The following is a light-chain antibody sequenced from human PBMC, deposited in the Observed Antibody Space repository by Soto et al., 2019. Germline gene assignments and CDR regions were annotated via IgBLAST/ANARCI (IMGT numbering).Light chain of an antibody. CDR2: WAS. CDR3: QQYYSSPTWT. CDR1: QTILYNSNNKNY. Sequence: DIVMTQSPDSLAVSLGERATINCKSSQTILYNSNNKNYLAWFQQKPGQPPKLLIDWASTRESGVPDRFSGSGSGTDFTLTISSLQAEDVAVYYCQQYYSSPTWTFGQGTKVEIK. J-gene: IGKJ1*01. V-gene: IGKV4-1*01.